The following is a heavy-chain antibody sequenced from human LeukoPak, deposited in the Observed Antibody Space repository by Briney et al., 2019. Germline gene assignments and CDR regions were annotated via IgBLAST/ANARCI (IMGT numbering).Heavy chain of an antibody. CDR1: GGTFSSYW. CDR3: ARIPVAGTDYYYSGMDV. D-gene: IGHD6-19*01. J-gene: IGHJ6*02. V-gene: IGHV3-7*01. CDR2: IKQDGSDK. Sequence: GGSLTLSCAAYGGTFSSYWMSWVRQAPGKGLEWVANIKQDGSDKYYLDSVKGRFTISRDKAKNSLYLQMHSLRAEDTAVYYCARIPVAGTDYYYSGMDVWGQGTTVTVSS.